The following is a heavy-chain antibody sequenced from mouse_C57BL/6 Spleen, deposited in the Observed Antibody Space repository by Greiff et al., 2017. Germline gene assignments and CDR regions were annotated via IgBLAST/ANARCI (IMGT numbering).Heavy chain of an antibody. CDR2: INYDGSST. V-gene: IGHV5-16*01. D-gene: IGHD4-1*01. J-gene: IGHJ4*01. CDR3: ARDTGMGYAMDY. CDR1: GFTFSDYY. Sequence: EVQLVESEGGLVQPGSSMKLSCTASGFTFSDYYMAWVRQVPEKGLEWVANINYDGSSTYYLDSLKSRFIISRDNAKNILYLQMSSLKSEDTATYYCARDTGMGYAMDYWGQGTSVTVSS.